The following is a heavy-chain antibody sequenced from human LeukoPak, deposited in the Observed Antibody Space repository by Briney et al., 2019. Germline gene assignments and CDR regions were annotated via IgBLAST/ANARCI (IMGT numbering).Heavy chain of an antibody. V-gene: IGHV4-34*01. CDR3: ARVGYSSGADY. J-gene: IGHJ4*02. D-gene: IGHD6-19*01. CDR2: INHSGST. CDR1: GGSFSGYY. Sequence: SETLSLTCAVYGGSFSGYYWSWIRQPPGKGLEWIGEINHSGSTNYNPSLKSRVTISVDTSKNQFSLKLSSVTAADTAVYYCARVGYSSGADYWGQGTLVIVSS.